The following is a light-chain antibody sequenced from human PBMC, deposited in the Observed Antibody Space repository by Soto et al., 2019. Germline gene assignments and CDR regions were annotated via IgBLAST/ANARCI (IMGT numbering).Light chain of an antibody. Sequence: EIVMTQSPATLSVSPGERATLSCRASQSVSSKLAWYQQKPGQAPRLLIYGASTRVTGLPARFSGSGSGTEFTLTISSLQFEDFAVYYCQQYNNWPPWTFGQGTKVEIK. CDR2: GAS. CDR3: QQYNNWPPWT. J-gene: IGKJ1*01. V-gene: IGKV3-15*01. CDR1: QSVSSK.